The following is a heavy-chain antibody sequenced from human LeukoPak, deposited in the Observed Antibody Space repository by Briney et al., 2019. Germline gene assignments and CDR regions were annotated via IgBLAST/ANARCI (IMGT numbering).Heavy chain of an antibody. J-gene: IGHJ5*02. CDR2: INHSGST. V-gene: IGHV4-34*01. CDR1: GGSFSGYY. Sequence: PSETLSLTCAVYGGSFSGYYWSWIRQPPGKGLEWIGEINHSGSTNYNPSLKSRVTISVDTSKNQFSLKLSSVTAADTAVYYCARGCIAAAGTPNWFDPWGQGTLVTVSS. D-gene: IGHD6-13*01. CDR3: ARGCIAAAGTPNWFDP.